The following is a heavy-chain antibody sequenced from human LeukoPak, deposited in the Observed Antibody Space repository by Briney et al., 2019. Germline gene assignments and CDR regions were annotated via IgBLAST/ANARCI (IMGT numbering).Heavy chain of an antibody. Sequence: ASVKVSCKASGYTFTGYYMHWVRQAPGQGLEWMGWINPNSGGTNYAQKFQGWVTMTRDTSISTAYMELSRLRSDDTAVYYCAKNERYSGYDLAWPYYWGQGTLVTVSS. CDR3: AKNERYSGYDLAWPYY. D-gene: IGHD5-12*01. CDR1: GYTFTGYY. V-gene: IGHV1-2*04. CDR2: INPNSGGT. J-gene: IGHJ4*02.